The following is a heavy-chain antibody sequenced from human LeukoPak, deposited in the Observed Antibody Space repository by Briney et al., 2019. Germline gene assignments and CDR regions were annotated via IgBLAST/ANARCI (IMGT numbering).Heavy chain of an antibody. CDR1: GGSITSTNW. CDR3: SRENGAFSPFGY. D-gene: IGHD2-8*01. V-gene: IGHV4-4*02. Sequence: SGTLSLTCGVSGGSITSTNWWSWVRQPPGQGLEWIGEVSLSGLTNYNPSLSSRVVMALDTSKNHLSLHLTSVTAADTAVYYCSRENGAFSPFGYWGQGYLVTVLS. J-gene: IGHJ4*02. CDR2: VSLSGLT.